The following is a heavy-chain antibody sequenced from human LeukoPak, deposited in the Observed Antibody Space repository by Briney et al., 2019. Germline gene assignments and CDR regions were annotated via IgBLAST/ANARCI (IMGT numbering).Heavy chain of an antibody. J-gene: IGHJ5*02. CDR2: ISTSGSA. CDR1: GDSISDYY. CDR3: ARNARIASAVWFDP. V-gene: IGHV4-4*07. D-gene: IGHD6-25*01. Sequence: SETLSLTCNVSGDSISDYYWSWIRQPAGKGLEWIGRISTSGSANYNPSLKSRVIMSIDTSKNRLSLKLSSLTAADTAVYYCARNARIASAVWFDPWGQGILVTVSS.